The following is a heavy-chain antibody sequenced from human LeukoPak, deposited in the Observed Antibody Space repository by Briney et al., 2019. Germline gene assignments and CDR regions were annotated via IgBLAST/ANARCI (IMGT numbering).Heavy chain of an antibody. CDR2: IYYSGST. CDR3: ARGKAVTTLFDY. V-gene: IGHV4-39*07. Sequence: SETLSLTCTVSGGSISSSSYYWGWIRQPPGKGLEWIGSIYYSGSTYYNPSLKSRVTISVDTSKNQFSLKLSSVTAADTAVYYWARGKAVTTLFDYWGQGPLVTVST. D-gene: IGHD2/OR15-2a*01. CDR1: GGSISSSSYY. J-gene: IGHJ4*02.